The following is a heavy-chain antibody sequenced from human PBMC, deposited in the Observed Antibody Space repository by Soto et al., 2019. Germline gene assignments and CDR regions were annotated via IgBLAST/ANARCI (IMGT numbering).Heavy chain of an antibody. CDR3: ARDSDIDYGDPPVQFDY. CDR1: GFTFSSYS. Sequence: GGSLRLSCAASGFTFSSYSMNWVRQAPGKGLEWVSYISSSSSTIYYADSVKGRFTISRDNAKNSLYLQMNSLRDEDTAVYYCARDSDIDYGDPPVQFDYWGQGTLVTVSS. CDR2: ISSSSSTI. V-gene: IGHV3-48*02. D-gene: IGHD4-17*01. J-gene: IGHJ4*02.